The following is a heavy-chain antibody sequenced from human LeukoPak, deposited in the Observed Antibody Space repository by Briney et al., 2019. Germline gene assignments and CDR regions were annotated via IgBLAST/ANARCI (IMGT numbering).Heavy chain of an antibody. V-gene: IGHV1-18*01. D-gene: IGHD3-22*01. Sequence: ASVKVSCKASGYTFTSYGISWVRQAPGQGLEWMGWISAYNGNTNYAQKLQGRVTMTTDTSTSTAYMELRSLRSDDTAVYYCARTYDISGYYHRGRAFDIWGQGTMVTVSS. CDR2: ISAYNGNT. J-gene: IGHJ3*02. CDR3: ARTYDISGYYHRGRAFDI. CDR1: GYTFTSYG.